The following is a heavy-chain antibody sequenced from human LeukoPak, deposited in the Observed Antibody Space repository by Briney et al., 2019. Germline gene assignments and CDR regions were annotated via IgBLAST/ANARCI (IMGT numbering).Heavy chain of an antibody. D-gene: IGHD2-2*01. CDR2: INHSGST. CDR3: AXTXGVXYCSSTSCYYDY. J-gene: IGHJ4*02. Sequence: PSETLSLACAVYGGSFSGYYWSWIRQPPGKGLEWIGEINHSGSTNYNPSLKSRVTISVDTSKNQFSLKLSSVTAGDTAVYYCAXTXGVXYCSSTSCYYDYWGQGXLVTVXS. CDR1: GGSFSGYY. V-gene: IGHV4-34*01.